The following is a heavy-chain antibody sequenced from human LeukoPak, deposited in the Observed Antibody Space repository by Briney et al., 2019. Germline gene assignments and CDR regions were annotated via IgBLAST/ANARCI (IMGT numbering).Heavy chain of an antibody. Sequence: SETLSLTCTVSGGSISSSSYYWGRIRQPPGKGLEWIGRIYTSGSTNYNPSLKSRVTISVDTSKNQFSLKLRSVTAADTAVYYCARLPTITFFDYWGQGTLVTVSS. CDR1: GGSISSSSYY. CDR2: IYTSGST. V-gene: IGHV4-39*01. D-gene: IGHD5-12*01. CDR3: ARLPTITFFDY. J-gene: IGHJ4*02.